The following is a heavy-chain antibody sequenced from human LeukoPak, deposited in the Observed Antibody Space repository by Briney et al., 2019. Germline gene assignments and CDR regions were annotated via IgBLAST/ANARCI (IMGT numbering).Heavy chain of an antibody. J-gene: IGHJ4*02. D-gene: IGHD6-13*01. CDR3: AIITQSSQQLVSY. CDR2: IYSDGST. V-gene: IGHV3-53*01. Sequence: PGGSLRLSCAASGFTLSNKYMTWVRQVPGKGLEWVSVIYSDGSTYYADSVKGRFTISRDNSKNTLYLQMNSLRAESTAVYYCAIITQSSQQLVSYWGQGTLVTVSS. CDR1: GFTLSNKY.